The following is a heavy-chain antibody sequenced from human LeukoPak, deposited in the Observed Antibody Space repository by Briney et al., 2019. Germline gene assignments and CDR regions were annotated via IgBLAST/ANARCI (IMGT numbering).Heavy chain of an antibody. CDR2: IWYDGSYK. J-gene: IGHJ2*01. V-gene: IGHV3-33*06. CDR3: AKGAGRDSSGWYWYFDL. CDR1: GFTFSSYG. Sequence: GGSLRLSCAASGFTFSSYGMPWVRQAPGKGLEWVAVIWYDGSYKYYADSVKGRFTISRDNSKNTLYLQMNSLRAEDTAVYYCAKGAGRDSSGWYWYFDLWGRGTLVTVSS. D-gene: IGHD6-19*01.